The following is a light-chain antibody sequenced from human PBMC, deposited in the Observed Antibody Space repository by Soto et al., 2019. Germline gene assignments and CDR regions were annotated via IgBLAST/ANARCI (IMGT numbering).Light chain of an antibody. CDR1: SSDVGDYKS. CDR2: EVN. CDR3: SSYTSSTTLDVV. J-gene: IGLJ2*01. V-gene: IGLV2-14*01. Sequence: QSALTQPPSVSGSPGQSITISCTGTSSDVGDYKSVSWYQQHPGKAPKLMIYEVNNRPSGVSSRFSGSKSGNTASLTISGLQAEDEADYYCSSYTSSTTLDVVFGGGTKVTVL.